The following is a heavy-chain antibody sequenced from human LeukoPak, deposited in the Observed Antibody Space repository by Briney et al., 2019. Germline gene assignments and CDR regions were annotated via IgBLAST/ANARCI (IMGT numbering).Heavy chain of an antibody. D-gene: IGHD6-19*01. CDR2: ISAYNGNT. Sequence: ASVKVSCKASGYTFTSYGISWVRQAPGQGLEWMGWISAYNGNTNYAQKFQGWVTMTRDTSISTAYMELSRLRSDDTAVYYCARDVAVAGRGWFDPWGQGTLVTVSS. CDR1: GYTFTSYG. CDR3: ARDVAVAGRGWFDP. J-gene: IGHJ5*02. V-gene: IGHV1-18*01.